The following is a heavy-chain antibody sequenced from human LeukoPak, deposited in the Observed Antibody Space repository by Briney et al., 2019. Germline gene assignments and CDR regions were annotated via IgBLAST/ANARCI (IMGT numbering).Heavy chain of an antibody. D-gene: IGHD3-16*01. CDR1: RGTFSSYA. V-gene: IGHV1-69*13. Sequence: APVKLCCKASRGTFSSYAISWGRQAPGQGLKWLGGIIPIFGTANYAQKFQSRVTITADESTSTAYMELSSLRSEDTAVYYCARARGAMGKYYFDYWGQGTLVTVSS. CDR2: IIPIFGTA. CDR3: ARARGAMGKYYFDY. J-gene: IGHJ4*02.